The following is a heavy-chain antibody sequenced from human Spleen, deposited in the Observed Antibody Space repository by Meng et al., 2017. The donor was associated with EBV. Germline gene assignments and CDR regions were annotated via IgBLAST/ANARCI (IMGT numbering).Heavy chain of an antibody. D-gene: IGHD5-12*01. CDR2: ISSSSRFK. CDR3: ARAFGGYTYYFDY. J-gene: IGHJ4*02. Sequence: EVQLVESGGXLVKRGXSLRLSXAASGFTLGSYSMNWVRQAPGKGLEWVSSISSSSRFKHYADSVRGRFTISRDNAENSLYLQMNSLTAEDTAVYYCARAFGGYTYYFDYWGQGTMVTVSS. CDR1: GFTLGSYS. V-gene: IGHV3-21*01.